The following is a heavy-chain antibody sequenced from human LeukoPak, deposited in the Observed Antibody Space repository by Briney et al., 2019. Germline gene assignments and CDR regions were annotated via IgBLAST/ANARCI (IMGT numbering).Heavy chain of an antibody. D-gene: IGHD2-15*01. CDR2: IDPSDSYT. J-gene: IGHJ5*02. V-gene: IGHV5-10-1*01. Sequence: RGESLKISCKGSGYSFTSYWISWVRQMPGKGLEWMVRIDPSDSYTNYSPSFQGHVTISADKSISTAYLQWSSLKASDTAMYYCARQGGNVCSGGSCYSVNWFDPWGQGTLVTVSS. CDR3: ARQGGNVCSGGSCYSVNWFDP. CDR1: GYSFTSYW.